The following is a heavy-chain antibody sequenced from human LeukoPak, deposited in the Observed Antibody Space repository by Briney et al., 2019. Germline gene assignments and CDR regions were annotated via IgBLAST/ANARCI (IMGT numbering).Heavy chain of an antibody. Sequence: GASVKVSCKASGYTFTSYDINWVRPATGQGLEWMGWMNPNSGNTGYAQKFQGRVTMTRNTSISTAYMELSSLRSEDTAVYYCARGLAWYCSGGSCENNDYWGQGTLVTVSS. D-gene: IGHD2-15*01. CDR1: GYTFTSYD. CDR2: MNPNSGNT. V-gene: IGHV1-8*01. CDR3: ARGLAWYCSGGSCENNDY. J-gene: IGHJ4*02.